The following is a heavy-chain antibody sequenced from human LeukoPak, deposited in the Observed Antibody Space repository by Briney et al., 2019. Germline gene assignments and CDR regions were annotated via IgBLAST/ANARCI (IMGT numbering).Heavy chain of an antibody. J-gene: IGHJ4*02. CDR3: ARVGYDSSGYYLHDY. CDR1: GYTFTSYD. CDR2: MNPNSGNT. D-gene: IGHD3-22*01. Sequence: ASVKVSCKASGYTFTSYDINWVRQATGQGLEWMGWMNPNSGNTGSAQKFQGRVSMTRNTPISTAYMELSSLRSEDTAVYYCARVGYDSSGYYLHDYWGQGTLVTVSS. V-gene: IGHV1-8*01.